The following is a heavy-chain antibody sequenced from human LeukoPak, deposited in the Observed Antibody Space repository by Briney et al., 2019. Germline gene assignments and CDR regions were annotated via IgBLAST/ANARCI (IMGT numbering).Heavy chain of an antibody. CDR1: GGSISSGGYY. Sequence: SETLSLTCTATGGSISSGGYYWSWIRQHPGKGLEWIGYIYFSGSTYYNPSLKSRVTISVDTSKNQFSLKLSSVTAADTAVYYCASHRFENYYGLDVWGQGTTVTVSS. CDR3: ASHRFENYYGLDV. D-gene: IGHD3-9*01. CDR2: IYFSGST. V-gene: IGHV4-31*03. J-gene: IGHJ6*02.